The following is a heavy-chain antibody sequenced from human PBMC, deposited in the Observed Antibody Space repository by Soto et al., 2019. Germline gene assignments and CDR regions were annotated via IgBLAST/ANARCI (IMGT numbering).Heavy chain of an antibody. V-gene: IGHV4-61*01. Sequence: PSETLSLTCTVSGVSVSSGSYYWSWIRQPPGKGLEWIGYIYYSGSTNYNPSLKSRVTISVDTSKNQFSLKLSSVTAADTAVYYCARVVPAAKFFDYWGQGTLVTVSS. CDR2: IYYSGST. CDR3: ARVVPAAKFFDY. J-gene: IGHJ4*02. CDR1: GVSVSSGSYY. D-gene: IGHD2-2*01.